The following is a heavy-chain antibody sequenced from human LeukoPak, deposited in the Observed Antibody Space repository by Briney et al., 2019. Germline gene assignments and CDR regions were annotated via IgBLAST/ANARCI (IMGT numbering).Heavy chain of an antibody. D-gene: IGHD3-10*01. Sequence: PGGSLRLSCAASGFTFSTYGMHWVRQAPGKGLEWVALVWYDGSDKFYEDSMKGRFTISRDNSKNTLYLQMNSLRAEDTAVYYCARDRSYGSGNYYPDYWGQGTLVTVSS. CDR3: ARDRSYGSGNYYPDY. CDR2: VWYDGSDK. J-gene: IGHJ4*02. V-gene: IGHV3-33*01. CDR1: GFTFSTYG.